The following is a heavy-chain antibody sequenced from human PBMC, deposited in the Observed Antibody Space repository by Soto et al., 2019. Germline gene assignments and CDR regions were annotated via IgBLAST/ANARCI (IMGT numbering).Heavy chain of an antibody. CDR3: AKDFLALEGDYYYGMDV. CDR1: GFTFSSYA. CDR2: ISGSGGST. V-gene: IGHV3-23*01. J-gene: IGHJ6*04. Sequence: PGGSLRLSCAASGFTFSSYAMSWVRQAPGKGLEWVSAISGSGGSTYYADSVKGRFTISRDNSKNTLYLQMNSLRAEDTAVYYCAKDFLALEGDYYYGMDVWGKGTTVTVAS. D-gene: IGHD1-26*01.